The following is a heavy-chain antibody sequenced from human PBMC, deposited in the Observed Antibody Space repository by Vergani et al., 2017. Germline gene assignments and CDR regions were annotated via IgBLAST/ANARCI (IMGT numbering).Heavy chain of an antibody. J-gene: IGHJ4*02. Sequence: QAQLVESGGGVVQPGSSLRLSCAASGFTFTDYGMHWVRQAPGKGLEWVAVIWSNGVNKYYADSVRGRFTFSRDNSRYTLDLQMDILRAEDTAVYHCAKQGGYDFWSGQYYFDFWGQGTLVTVSS. CDR1: GFTFTDYG. D-gene: IGHD3-3*01. CDR2: IWSNGVNK. V-gene: IGHV3-33*06. CDR3: AKQGGYDFWSGQYYFDF.